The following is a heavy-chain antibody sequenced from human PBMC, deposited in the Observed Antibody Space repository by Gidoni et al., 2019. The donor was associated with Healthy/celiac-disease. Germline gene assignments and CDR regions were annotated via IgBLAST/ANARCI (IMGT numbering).Heavy chain of an antibody. V-gene: IGHV1-69*04. D-gene: IGHD1-7*01. CDR2: IIPILGIA. CDR1: GGTFSSYA. Sequence: QVQLVQSGAEVKKPGSSVKVSCKASGGTFSSYAISWVRQAPGQGLEWMGRIIPILGIANYAQKCQGRVTITADKSTSTAYMELSSLRSEDTAVYYCARAEGITGTRRSYYYYGMDVWGQGTTVTVSS. CDR3: ARAEGITGTRRSYYYYGMDV. J-gene: IGHJ6*02.